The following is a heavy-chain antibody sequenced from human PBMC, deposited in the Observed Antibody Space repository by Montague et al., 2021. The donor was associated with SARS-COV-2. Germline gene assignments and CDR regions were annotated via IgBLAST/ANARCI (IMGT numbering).Heavy chain of an antibody. CDR2: ISSSGSTI. CDR1: GFTFSSYE. D-gene: IGHD3-22*01. J-gene: IGHJ1*01. CDR3: ASLNYYDSSGYYSGGTPDEYFQH. Sequence: SLRLSCAVSGFTFSSYEMNWVRQAPGKGLEWVSYISSSGSTIYYADSVKGRFTISRDNAKNSLYLQMNSLRAEDTAVYYCASLNYYDSSGYYSGGTPDEYFQHWGQGTLVTVSS. V-gene: IGHV3-48*03.